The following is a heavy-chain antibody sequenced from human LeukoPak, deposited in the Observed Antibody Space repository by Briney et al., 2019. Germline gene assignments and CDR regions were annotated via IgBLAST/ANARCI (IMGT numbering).Heavy chain of an antibody. CDR3: ARDQWVGVSAY. J-gene: IGHJ4*02. Sequence: GGSLRLSCAASGFTFSSYSMNWVRQAPGKGLEWVSSIGSSSSYIYYADSVKGRFTISRDNAKNSLYLQMNSLRAEDTAVYYCARDQWVGVSAYWGQGTLVTVSS. CDR1: GFTFSSYS. V-gene: IGHV3-21*01. CDR2: IGSSSSYI. D-gene: IGHD3-10*01.